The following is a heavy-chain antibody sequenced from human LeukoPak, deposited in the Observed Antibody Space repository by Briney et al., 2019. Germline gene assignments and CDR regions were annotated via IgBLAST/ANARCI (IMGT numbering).Heavy chain of an antibody. CDR2: ISSSSSYI. V-gene: IGHV3-21*01. Sequence: GGSLRLSCAASGFTFSSYSMNWVRQAPGKGLEWVSSISSSSSYIYYADSVKGRFTISRDNAKNSLYLQMNSLRAEDTAVYYCATDNLGYCSGGSCYFDYWGQGTLVTVSS. J-gene: IGHJ4*02. CDR1: GFTFSSYS. D-gene: IGHD2-15*01. CDR3: ATDNLGYCSGGSCYFDY.